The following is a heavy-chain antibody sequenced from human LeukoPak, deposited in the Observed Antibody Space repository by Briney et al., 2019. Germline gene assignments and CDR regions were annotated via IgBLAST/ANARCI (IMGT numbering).Heavy chain of an antibody. CDR2: ISAYNGNT. CDR1: GYTFTSYG. Sequence: ASVKVSCKASGYTFTSYGISWVRQAPGQGLEWMGWISAYNGNTNYAQKLQGRVTMTTDTSTSTAYMELRSLRSDDTAVYYCARDGEDYYDSSGYNWFDPWGQGTLVTVSS. CDR3: ARDGEDYYDSSGYNWFDP. J-gene: IGHJ5*02. D-gene: IGHD3-22*01. V-gene: IGHV1-18*01.